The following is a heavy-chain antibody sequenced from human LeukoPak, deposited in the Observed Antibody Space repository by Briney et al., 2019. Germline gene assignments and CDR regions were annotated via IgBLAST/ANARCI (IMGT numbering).Heavy chain of an antibody. D-gene: IGHD2-15*01. J-gene: IGHJ4*02. CDR3: ARRLVDSGASQVSDD. CDR1: SGSFSGYY. V-gene: IGHV4-34*01. CDR2: INDSGSV. Sequence: SETLSLTCAVYSGSFSGYYWSWLRQPPGKGLAWIRDINDSGSVNCNPSLKTRVTLSVDTSKNQFSLRLSSVAAADTAVYYCARRLVDSGASQVSDDWGQGALVTVSS.